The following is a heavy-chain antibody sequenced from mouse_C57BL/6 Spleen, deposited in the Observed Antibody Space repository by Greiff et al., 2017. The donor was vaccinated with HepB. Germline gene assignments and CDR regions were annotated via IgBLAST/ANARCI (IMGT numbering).Heavy chain of an antibody. J-gene: IGHJ4*01. Sequence: QVQLQQPGAELVKPGASVKMSCKASGYTFTSYWITWVKQRPGQGLEWIGDIYPGSGSTNYNEKFKSKATLTVDNSSSTAYMQLSSLTSEDSAVYYCARRDYDVYYYAMDYWGQGTSVTVST. D-gene: IGHD2-4*01. CDR2: IYPGSGST. CDR1: GYTFTSYW. V-gene: IGHV1-55*01. CDR3: ARRDYDVYYYAMDY.